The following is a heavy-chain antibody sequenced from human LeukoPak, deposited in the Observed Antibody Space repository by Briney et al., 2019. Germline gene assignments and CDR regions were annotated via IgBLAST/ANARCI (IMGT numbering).Heavy chain of an antibody. V-gene: IGHV5-51*01. J-gene: IGHJ3*02. Sequence: GESLKISCKGSGYSFTSYWIGWVRQMPGKGLEWMGIIYPGDSDTRYSPSFQGQVTISADKSISTAYLQWSSLKASDTAMYYCASLGSGSYYPFDAFDIWGQGTMVTASS. D-gene: IGHD3-10*01. CDR3: ASLGSGSYYPFDAFDI. CDR2: IYPGDSDT. CDR1: GYSFTSYW.